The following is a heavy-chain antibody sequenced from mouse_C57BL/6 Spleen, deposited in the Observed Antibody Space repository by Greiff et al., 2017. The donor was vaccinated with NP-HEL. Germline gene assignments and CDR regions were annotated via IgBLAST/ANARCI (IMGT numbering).Heavy chain of an antibody. V-gene: IGHV1-80*01. CDR2: IYPGDGDT. CDR3: ARRRDMYYFDY. Sequence: QVQLKQSGAELVKPGASVKISCKASGYAFSSYWMNWVKQRPGKGLEWIGQIYPGDGDTNYNGKFKGKATLTADKSSSTAYMQLSSLTSEDSAVYFCARRRDMYYFDYWGQGTTLTVSS. J-gene: IGHJ2*01. CDR1: GYAFSSYW.